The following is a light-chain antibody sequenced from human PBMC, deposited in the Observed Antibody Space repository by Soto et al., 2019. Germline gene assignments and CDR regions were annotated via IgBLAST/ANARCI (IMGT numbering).Light chain of an antibody. J-gene: IGLJ1*01. Sequence: QSALTQPASVSGSLGQSITISCSGTSSDVGAYNYVSWYQQYPGKAPKLMIYHVTDRPSGVSNRFSGPKSGNTASLTISGLQAEDEADYYCCSYTTSNTFVFGTGTKVTV. CDR2: HVT. V-gene: IGLV2-14*01. CDR3: CSYTTSNTFV. CDR1: SSDVGAYNY.